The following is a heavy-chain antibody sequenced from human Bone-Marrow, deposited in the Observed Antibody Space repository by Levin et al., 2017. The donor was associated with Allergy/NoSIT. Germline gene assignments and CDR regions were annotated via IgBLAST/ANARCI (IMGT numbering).Heavy chain of an antibody. D-gene: IGHD3-22*01. J-gene: IGHJ4*02. CDR2: INTNTGKP. CDR1: GYTFTGYS. V-gene: IGHV7-4-1*02. CDR3: ARDLGAAYYESSGPLDY. Sequence: GESLKISCKASGYTFTGYSIHWVRLAPGQGPEWMGRINTNTGKPTYAQDFTGRFVLSLDTSVATAYLEISSLKAEDTGVYYCARDLGAAYYESSGPLDYWGQGTLVTVSS.